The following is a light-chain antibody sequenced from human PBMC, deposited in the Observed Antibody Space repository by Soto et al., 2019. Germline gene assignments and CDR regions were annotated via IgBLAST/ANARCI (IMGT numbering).Light chain of an antibody. V-gene: IGKV3-20*01. CDR1: QSVSSSY. CDR2: GAS. Sequence: EIVLTQSPGTRSLSPGERATLSCRASQSVSSSYLAWYQQKPGQAPRLLIYGASSRATGIPDRFSRSGSGTDFTLTISRLEPEDFAVYYCQQYGSSPWTFGQGPKVDIK. CDR3: QQYGSSPWT. J-gene: IGKJ1*01.